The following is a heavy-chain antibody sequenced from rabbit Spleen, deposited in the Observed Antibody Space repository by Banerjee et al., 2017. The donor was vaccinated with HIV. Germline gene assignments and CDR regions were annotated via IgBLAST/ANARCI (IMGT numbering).Heavy chain of an antibody. CDR2: INTISGDT. D-gene: IGHD1-1*01. J-gene: IGHJ2*01. CDR3: ARNYVNAFDP. Sequence: QEQLQESGGGLFQPGGSLALTCKASGFSLSNNYVMCWVRQAPGKGLEWIACINTISGDTVYATWAKGRFTISKASWTTVTLQMTSLTAADTASYFCARNYVNAFDPWGPGTLVTVS. V-gene: IGHV1S45*01. CDR1: GFSLSNNYV.